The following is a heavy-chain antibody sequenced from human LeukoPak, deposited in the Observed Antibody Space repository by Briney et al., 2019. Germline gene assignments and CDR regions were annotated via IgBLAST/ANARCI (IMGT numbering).Heavy chain of an antibody. V-gene: IGHV3-23*01. CDR2: VSHSGANT. J-gene: IGHJ4*02. D-gene: IGHD6-13*01. CDR1: GFTFSSYA. CDR3: AKDIVAAGLFFDY. Sequence: PGGSLRLSCAASGFTFSSYALNWVRQAPGKGLDWVSTVSHSGANTYYADSVKGRFTISRDNSKNTLYLQMNSLRAEDTAVYYCAKDIVAAGLFFDYWGQGILVTVSS.